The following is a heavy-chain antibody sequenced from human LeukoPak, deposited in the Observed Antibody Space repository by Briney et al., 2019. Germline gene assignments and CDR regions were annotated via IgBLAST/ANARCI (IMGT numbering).Heavy chain of an antibody. CDR2: ISRDGSKS. CDR3: ARGEGLSGFRGVDS. J-gene: IGHJ4*02. D-gene: IGHD5-12*01. V-gene: IGHV3-30*04. CDR1: GFTFSWHA. Sequence: GRSLRLSCAASGFTFSWHAMHWVRQAPGKGLEWVAIISRDGSKSYEVDPVKGRFTISRDNSKNTLYLQMSSLRPDDTAVYYCARGEGLSGFRGVDSRGQGTLVTVSS.